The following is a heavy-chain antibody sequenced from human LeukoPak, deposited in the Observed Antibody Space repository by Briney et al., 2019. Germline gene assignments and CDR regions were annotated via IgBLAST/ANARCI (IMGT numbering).Heavy chain of an antibody. D-gene: IGHD6-13*01. CDR2: INWNGGST. CDR3: ARTWRYSSLKHWFDP. CDR1: GFTFDDYG. V-gene: IGHV3-20*04. Sequence: PGGSLRLSCAASGFTFDDYGLSWVRQAPGKGLEWVSTINWNGGSTGYADSVKGRFTISRDNAKNSLYLQMNSLRAEDTAVYYCARTWRYSSLKHWFDPWGQGTLVTVSS. J-gene: IGHJ5*02.